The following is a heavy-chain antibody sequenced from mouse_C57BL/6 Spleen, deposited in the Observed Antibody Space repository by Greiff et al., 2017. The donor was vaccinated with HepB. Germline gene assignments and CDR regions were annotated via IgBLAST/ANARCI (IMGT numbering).Heavy chain of an antibody. CDR2: INPSTGGT. CDR3: ARRGDGYYD. J-gene: IGHJ2*01. CDR1: GYSFTGYY. D-gene: IGHD2-3*01. V-gene: IGHV1-42*01. Sequence: DVKLQESGPELVKPGASVKISCKASGYSFTGYYMNWVKQSPEKSLEWIGEINPSTGGTTYNQKFKAKATLTVDKSSSTAYMQLKSLTSEDSAVYYCARRGDGYYDWGQGTTLTVSS.